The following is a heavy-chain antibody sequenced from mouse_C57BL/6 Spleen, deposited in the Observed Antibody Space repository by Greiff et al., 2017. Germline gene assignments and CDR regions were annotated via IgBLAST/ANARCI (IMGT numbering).Heavy chain of an antibody. J-gene: IGHJ1*03. CDR2: INPNNSGT. Sequence: EVQLQQPGPELVKPGASVKISCKASGYTFTDYYMHWVKQSPGKSLAWIGDINPNNSGTIYNQKFKGKATLTVDKSSSTAYMQLRSLTSEDTAVYYSASDGFRCYFDVWGTGTTVTVSS. CDR1: GYTFTDYY. D-gene: IGHD2-3*01. V-gene: IGHV1-18*01. CDR3: ASDGFRCYFDV.